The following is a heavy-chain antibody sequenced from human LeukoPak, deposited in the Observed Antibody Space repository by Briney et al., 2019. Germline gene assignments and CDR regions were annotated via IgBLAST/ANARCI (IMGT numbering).Heavy chain of an antibody. CDR1: GFTFSSYA. J-gene: IGHJ4*02. Sequence: GGSLRLSCAASGFTFSSYAMSWVRQAPGKELEWVSAISGSGGSTYYADSVKGRFTISRDNSKNTLYLQMNSLRAEDTAVYYCAKIPYYDFWSGHYTFDYWGQGTLVTVSS. CDR2: ISGSGGST. D-gene: IGHD3-3*01. CDR3: AKIPYYDFWSGHYTFDY. V-gene: IGHV3-23*01.